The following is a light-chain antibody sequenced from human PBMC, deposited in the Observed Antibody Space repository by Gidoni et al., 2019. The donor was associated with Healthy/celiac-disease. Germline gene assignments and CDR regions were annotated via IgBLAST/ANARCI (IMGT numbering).Light chain of an antibody. CDR3: AAWDDSLSGPVV. Sequence: QSVLTQPPSASGPPGQRVTISCSGSSSNIGSNYVYWYQQLPGTAPKLLIYRNNQRPSGVPDRFSGSKSGTSASLAISGLRSEDEADYYCAAWDDSLSGPVVFGGGTKLTV. J-gene: IGLJ2*01. CDR1: SSNIGSNY. V-gene: IGLV1-47*01. CDR2: RNN.